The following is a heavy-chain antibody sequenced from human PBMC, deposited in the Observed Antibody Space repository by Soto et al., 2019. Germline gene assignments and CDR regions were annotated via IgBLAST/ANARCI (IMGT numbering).Heavy chain of an antibody. CDR2: IIPIFGTA. V-gene: IGHV1-69*06. J-gene: IGHJ6*02. Sequence: SVKVSFKASGGPFSTYAISLVRQAPGQGLEWMGGIIPIFGTANYAQKLQDRVTINADTSISTAYMELSRLRSDDTAVYYCARAQSRVDYYYYGMDVWGQGTTVTVSS. CDR1: GGPFSTYA. CDR3: ARAQSRVDYYYYGMDV.